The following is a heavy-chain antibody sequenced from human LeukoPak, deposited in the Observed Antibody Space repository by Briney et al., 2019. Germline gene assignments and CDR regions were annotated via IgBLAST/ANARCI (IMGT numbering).Heavy chain of an antibody. Sequence: KPGGSLRLSCAASGFTFSSYSMNWVRQAPGKGLEWVSSISSRSSYIYYADSVKGRFTISRDNAKNSLYLQMNSLRAEDTAVHYCAREEEYQLLYLYYYYYYMDVWGKGTTVTVSS. CDR1: GFTFSSYS. CDR3: AREEEYQLLYLYYYYYYMDV. CDR2: ISSRSSYI. V-gene: IGHV3-21*01. J-gene: IGHJ6*03. D-gene: IGHD2-2*02.